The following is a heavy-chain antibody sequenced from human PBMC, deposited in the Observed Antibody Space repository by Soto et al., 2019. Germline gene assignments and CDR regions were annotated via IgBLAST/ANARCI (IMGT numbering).Heavy chain of an antibody. D-gene: IGHD2-2*01. J-gene: IGHJ6*02. Sequence: PGESLKISCKGSGYSFTSYWISWVRQMPGKGLEWMGRIDPSDSYTNYSPSFQGHVTISADKSISTAYLQWSSLKASDTAMYYCASAGYCSSTSCYVSPPYYNGMDVWGQGTTVTVSS. CDR3: ASAGYCSSTSCYVSPPYYNGMDV. V-gene: IGHV5-10-1*01. CDR2: IDPSDSYT. CDR1: GYSFTSYW.